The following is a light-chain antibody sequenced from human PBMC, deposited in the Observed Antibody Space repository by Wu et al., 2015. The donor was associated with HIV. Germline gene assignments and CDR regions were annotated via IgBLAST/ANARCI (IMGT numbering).Light chain of an antibody. V-gene: IGKV3-15*01. J-gene: IGKJ1*01. CDR2: GAS. CDR3: QQRSNWPWT. CDR1: QSVTSN. Sequence: EILMTQSPAILSVSPGERAILQCRASQSVTSNLAWFQQIPGQAPRLLIYGASTRATGIPARFSGSGSGTDFTLTISSLEPEDFALYYCQQRSNWPWTFGQGTKVEFK.